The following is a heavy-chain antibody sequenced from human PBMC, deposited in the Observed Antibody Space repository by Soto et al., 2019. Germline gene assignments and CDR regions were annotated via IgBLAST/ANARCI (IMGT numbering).Heavy chain of an antibody. D-gene: IGHD3-22*01. CDR2: IYHSGST. V-gene: IGHV4-59*01. Sequence: QVQLQESGPGLVKPSETLSLTCTVSGGSISSYYWSWIRQPPGKGLEWIGYIYHSGSTNDNPSLKSRVTISVDTSKNQFSRKLTSVTAADTAVYYCARVGYYDSSGYYYFDYWGQGTLVTVSS. J-gene: IGHJ4*02. CDR3: ARVGYYDSSGYYYFDY. CDR1: GGSISSYY.